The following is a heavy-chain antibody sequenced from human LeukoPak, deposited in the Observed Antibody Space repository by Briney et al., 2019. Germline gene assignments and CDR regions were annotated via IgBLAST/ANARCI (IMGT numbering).Heavy chain of an antibody. J-gene: IGHJ3*02. D-gene: IGHD3-3*01. CDR1: GGSISSYY. Sequence: SETLSLTCTVSGGSISSYYWSWIRQPAGKGLEWIGRIYTSGSTNYNPSLKSRVTISVDTSKNQFSLKLSSVTAADTAVYYCARRGSRITIFGVVRNAFDIWGQGTMVTVSS. CDR3: ARRGSRITIFGVVRNAFDI. CDR2: IYTSGST. V-gene: IGHV4-4*07.